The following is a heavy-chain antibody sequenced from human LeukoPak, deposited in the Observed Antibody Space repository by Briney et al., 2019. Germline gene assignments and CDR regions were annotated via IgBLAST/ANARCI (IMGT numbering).Heavy chain of an antibody. V-gene: IGHV3-30-3*01. D-gene: IGHD2-15*01. CDR1: GFTFSSYA. CDR3: ARGGWRVVAATGY. Sequence: GRSLRLSCAASGFTFSSYAMHWIRQAPGKGLEWVAVISYDGSNKYYADSVKGRFTISRDNSKNTLYLQMNSLRAEDTAVYYCARGGWRVVAATGYWGQGTLVTVSS. J-gene: IGHJ4*02. CDR2: ISYDGSNK.